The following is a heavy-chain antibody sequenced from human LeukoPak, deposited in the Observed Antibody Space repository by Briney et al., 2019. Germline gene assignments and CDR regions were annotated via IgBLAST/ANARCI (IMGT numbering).Heavy chain of an antibody. D-gene: IGHD2-2*01. CDR1: GGSFSGYY. CDR3: ARGGDIVVVPAAPNFDY. CDR2: INHSGST. J-gene: IGHJ4*02. Sequence: PSETLSLTCAVYGGSFSGYYWSWIRQPPGRGLEWIGEINHSGSTNYNPSLKSRVTISVDTSKNQFSLKLSSVTAADTAVYYCARGGDIVVVPAAPNFDYWGQGTLVTVSS. V-gene: IGHV4-34*01.